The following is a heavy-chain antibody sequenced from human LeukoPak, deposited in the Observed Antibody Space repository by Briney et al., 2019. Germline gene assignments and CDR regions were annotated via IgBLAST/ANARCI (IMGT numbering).Heavy chain of an antibody. J-gene: IGHJ6*03. CDR3: ARDGVLTMVRGVIILTNYYYYYMDV. CDR1: GYTLTELS. V-gene: IGHV1-24*01. D-gene: IGHD3-10*01. CDR2: FDPEDAET. Sequence: ASVKVSCKVSGYTLTELSMHWVRQAPGKGLEWMGGFDPEDAETIYAQRFQGRVTMTEDTSTDTAYMELSSLRSDDTAVYYCARDGVLTMVRGVIILTNYYYYYMDVWGKGTTVTVSS.